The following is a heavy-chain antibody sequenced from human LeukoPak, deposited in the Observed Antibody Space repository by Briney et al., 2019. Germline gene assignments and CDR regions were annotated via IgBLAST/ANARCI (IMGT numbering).Heavy chain of an antibody. Sequence: GGSLRLSCAASGCIFSSYWMSWVRQAPGKGLEWVANIKQDGSEKNYVDSVKGRFAISRDNAKNSLYLQVTSLEAEDTAVYYCARYYDSGPWDYYGMDVWGQGTTVTVSS. CDR3: ARYYDSGPWDYYGMDV. CDR2: IKQDGSEK. V-gene: IGHV3-7*03. CDR1: GCIFSSYW. D-gene: IGHD3-16*01. J-gene: IGHJ6*02.